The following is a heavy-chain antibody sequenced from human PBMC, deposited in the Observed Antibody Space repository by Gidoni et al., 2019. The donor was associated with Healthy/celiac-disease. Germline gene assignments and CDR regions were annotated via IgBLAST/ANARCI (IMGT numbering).Heavy chain of an antibody. D-gene: IGHD2-15*01. Sequence: EVQLVESGGGLVQPGGSLRLSCAPSGFTFSSYWMSWVRQAPGKGLEWVANIKQDGSEKYYVDSVKGRFTISRDNAKNSLYLQMNSLRAEDTAVYYCAREDIVVVVAAVDYWGQGTLVTVSS. CDR2: IKQDGSEK. J-gene: IGHJ4*02. CDR3: AREDIVVVVAAVDY. CDR1: GFTFSSYW. V-gene: IGHV3-7*01.